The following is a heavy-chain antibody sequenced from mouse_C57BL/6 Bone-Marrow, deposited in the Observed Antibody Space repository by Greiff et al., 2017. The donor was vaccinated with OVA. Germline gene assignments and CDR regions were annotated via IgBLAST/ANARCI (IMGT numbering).Heavy chain of an antibody. CDR2: IDPSDSYT. D-gene: IGHD2-4*01. CDR1: GYTFTSYW. Sequence: QVQLQQPGAELVKPGASVKLSCKASGYTFTSYWMQWVKQRPGQGLEWIGEIDPSDSYTNYNQKFKGKATLTVDTYSSPTYMQLSSLTSEDSAVYYCTGNMDYVPAWFAYWGQGTVVTVSA. V-gene: IGHV1-50*01. J-gene: IGHJ3*01. CDR3: TGNMDYVPAWFAY.